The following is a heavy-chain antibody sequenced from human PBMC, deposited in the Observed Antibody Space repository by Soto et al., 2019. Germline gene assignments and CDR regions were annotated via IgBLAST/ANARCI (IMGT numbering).Heavy chain of an antibody. V-gene: IGHV4-39*02. J-gene: IGHJ4*02. CDR2: IYYSGST. CDR1: GGSISSSSYY. CDR3: ASRVLLWFGELGY. Sequence: QLQLQESGPGLVKPSETLSLTCTVSGGSISSSSYYWGWIRQPPGKGLDWIGSIYYSGSTYYNPSLKSRVTISVDTSESHFSMRLSSVTAADTAEYYCASRVLLWFGELGYWGQGTLVTVSS. D-gene: IGHD3-10*01.